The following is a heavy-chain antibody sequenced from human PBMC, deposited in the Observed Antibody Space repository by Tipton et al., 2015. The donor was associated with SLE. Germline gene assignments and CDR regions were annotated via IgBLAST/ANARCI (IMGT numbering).Heavy chain of an antibody. J-gene: IGHJ4*02. D-gene: IGHD3-9*01. CDR2: LYYSGST. CDR1: GGSITSSDW. Sequence: TLSLTCAVSGGSITSSDWCSWVRQPPGKGLEWIGYLYYSGSTEYNPSLKSRVTISIDSSKSQLSLNLRSVTVADTAVYYCARDPGMSRYLDGRYFDYWGQGTLVTVSS. V-gene: IGHV4-31*11. CDR3: ARDPGMSRYLDGRYFDY.